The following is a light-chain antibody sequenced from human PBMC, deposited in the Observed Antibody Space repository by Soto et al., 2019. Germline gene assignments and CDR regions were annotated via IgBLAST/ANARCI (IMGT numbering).Light chain of an antibody. CDR3: TSYAVTYSFFYV. CDR1: SSDVGAYNY. V-gene: IGLV2-8*01. J-gene: IGLJ1*01. Sequence: QSVLTQPPSASGSPGQSVTISCTGTSSDVGAYNYVSWYQQLPGKAPKLIIYEVSKRPSGVPDRFSGSKSGNTASLTVSGLQAEDEADYYSTSYAVTYSFFYVFGTGTKVNVL. CDR2: EVS.